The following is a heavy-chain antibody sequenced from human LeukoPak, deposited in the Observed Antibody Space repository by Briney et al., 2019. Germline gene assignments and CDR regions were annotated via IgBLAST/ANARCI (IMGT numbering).Heavy chain of an antibody. D-gene: IGHD2-2*01. V-gene: IGHV3-48*03. CDR2: ISSSGSTI. CDR3: ARDPDPGYCSSTSRYDDAFDI. CDR1: GFTFSSYE. J-gene: IGHJ3*02. Sequence: GGSLRLSCAASGFTFSSYEMNWVRQAPGKGLEWVSYISSSGSTIYYADSVKGRFTISRDNAKNSLYLQMNSLRAEDTAVYYCARDPDPGYCSSTSRYDDAFDIWGQGTMVTVSS.